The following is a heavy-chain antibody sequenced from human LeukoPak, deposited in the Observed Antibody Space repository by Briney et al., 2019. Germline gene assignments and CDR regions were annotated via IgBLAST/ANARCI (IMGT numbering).Heavy chain of an antibody. CDR1: GGTFSSYA. D-gene: IGHD2-8*01. Sequence: ASVKVSCKASGGTFSSYAISWVRQAPGQVLEWMGRIIPILGIANYAQKFQGRVTITADKSTSTAYMELSSLRSEDTAVYYCARPTLYGTDYWGQGTLVTVSS. J-gene: IGHJ4*02. V-gene: IGHV1-69*04. CDR3: ARPTLYGTDY. CDR2: IIPILGIA.